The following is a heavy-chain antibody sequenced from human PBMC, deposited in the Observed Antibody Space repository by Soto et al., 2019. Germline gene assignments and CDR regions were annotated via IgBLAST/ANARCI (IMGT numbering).Heavy chain of an antibody. CDR1: GFTFSIYG. CDR2: ISYDGSTK. CDR3: SKAAKKYHYYNHGMDV. Sequence: QVQLVESGGGVVQPGRSLRLSCAASGFTFSIYGMHWVRQAPGKGLEWVALISYDGSTKFYADSVKGRFTISRDNSKSTLNLEMNSLSAEDTAVYFCSKAAKKYHYYNHGMDVWGQGTTVTVSS. J-gene: IGHJ6*02. D-gene: IGHD2-2*01. V-gene: IGHV3-30*18.